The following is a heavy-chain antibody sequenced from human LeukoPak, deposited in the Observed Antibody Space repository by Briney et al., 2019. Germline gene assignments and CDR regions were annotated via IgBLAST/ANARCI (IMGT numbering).Heavy chain of an antibody. D-gene: IGHD3-9*01. V-gene: IGHV3-11*01. CDR1: GFTFSDYY. CDR2: ISSSGSTI. Sequence: GGSLRLSCAASGFTFSDYYMSWIRQAPGKGLEWVSYISSSGSTIYYADSVKGRFTISRDNAKNSLYLQMNSLRAEDTAVYYCARDLGYDILTGYYNAYFDYWGQGTLVTVSS. CDR3: ARDLGYDILTGYYNAYFDY. J-gene: IGHJ4*02.